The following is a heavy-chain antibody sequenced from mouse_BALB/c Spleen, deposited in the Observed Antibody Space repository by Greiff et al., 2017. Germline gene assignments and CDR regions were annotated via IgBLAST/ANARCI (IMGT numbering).Heavy chain of an antibody. CDR2: ISNGGGST. V-gene: IGHV5-12-2*01. CDR3: ARRNYGNSYFDY. CDR1: GFTFSSYT. J-gene: IGHJ2*01. Sequence: EVMLVESGGGLVQPGGSLKLSCAASGFTFSSYTMSWVRQTPEKRLEWVAYISNGGGSTYYPDTVKGRFTISRDNAKNTLYLQMSSLKSEDTAMYYCARRNYGNSYFDYWGQGTTLTVSS. D-gene: IGHD2-1*01.